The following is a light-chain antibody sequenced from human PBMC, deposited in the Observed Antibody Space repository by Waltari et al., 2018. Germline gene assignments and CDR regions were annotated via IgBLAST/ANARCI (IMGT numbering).Light chain of an antibody. CDR2: EDN. J-gene: IGLJ3*02. CDR1: SGSIADTY. Sequence: NFMLTQPHSVSESPGKTVTISCTGSSGSIADTYVQWYQQRPGSAPTTVIFEDNRRPSGVPDRFSGSIDSSSNSASLAISGLKTEDEADYYCQSYDGSNWVFGGGTKLTVL. V-gene: IGLV6-57*02. CDR3: QSYDGSNWV.